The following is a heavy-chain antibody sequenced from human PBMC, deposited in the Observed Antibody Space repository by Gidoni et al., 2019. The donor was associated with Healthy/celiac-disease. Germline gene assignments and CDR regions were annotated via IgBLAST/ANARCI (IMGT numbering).Heavy chain of an antibody. CDR3: ARGGVIEWLNYMDV. CDR2: ISSSSSTI. D-gene: IGHD3-3*01. J-gene: IGHJ6*03. V-gene: IGHV3-48*02. CDR1: GFPFRSYS. Sequence: EVQLVESGGGLVQPGGSLRLSWSPSGFPFRSYSMNWVRQAPGKGLEWVSYISSSSSTIYYADSVKGRFTIARDNAKNSLYLQMNRLRDEDTAVYYCARGGVIEWLNYMDVWGKGTTVTVSS.